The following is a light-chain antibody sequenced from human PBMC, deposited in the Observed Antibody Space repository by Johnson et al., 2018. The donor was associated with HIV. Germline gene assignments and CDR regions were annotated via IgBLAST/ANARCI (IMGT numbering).Light chain of an antibody. Sequence: QSVLTQPPSVSAAPGQKVTISCSGSSSNIGNNYVSWYQQLPGTAPKLLIYENNKRPSGIPDRFSASKSGTSATLGFTGLQPGDAADYYCGTWDSSLSGGGYVFGTGTKVTVL. CDR1: SSNIGNNY. CDR3: GTWDSSLSGGGYV. CDR2: ENN. J-gene: IGLJ1*01. V-gene: IGLV1-51*02.